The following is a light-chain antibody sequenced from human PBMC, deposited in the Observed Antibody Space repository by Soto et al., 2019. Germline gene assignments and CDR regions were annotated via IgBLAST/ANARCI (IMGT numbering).Light chain of an antibody. CDR2: GAS. CDR3: QQRNDWPRNS. CDR1: QSIANY. V-gene: IGKV3-11*01. Sequence: EIVLTQSPDTLSLSPGERATLSCRASQSIANYLSWYHQRPGQAPRLVIYGASNRATEIPARLTGSGSGTDFTLTISSLEAQDSGVYYCQQRNDWPRNSFGQGTRLEIK. J-gene: IGKJ5*01.